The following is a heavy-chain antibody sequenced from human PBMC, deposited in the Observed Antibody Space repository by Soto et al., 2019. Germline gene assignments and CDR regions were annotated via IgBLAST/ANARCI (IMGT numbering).Heavy chain of an antibody. CDR1: GGTLSSYA. V-gene: IGHV1-69*13. CDR3: ARDSSDYYDSSGYYPRSGMDV. CDR2: IIPIFGTA. Sequence: GASVKVSCKASGGTLSSYAISWVRQAPGQGLEWMGGIIPIFGTANYAQKFQGRVTITADESTSTAYMELSSLRSEDTAVYYCARDSSDYYDSSGYYPRSGMDVWGQGTTVTVSS. J-gene: IGHJ6*02. D-gene: IGHD3-22*01.